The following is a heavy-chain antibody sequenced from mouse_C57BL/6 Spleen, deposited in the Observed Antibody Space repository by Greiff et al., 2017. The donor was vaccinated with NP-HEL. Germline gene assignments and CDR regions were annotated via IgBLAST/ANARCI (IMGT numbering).Heavy chain of an antibody. D-gene: IGHD2-2*01. J-gene: IGHJ4*01. CDR2: IYPGSGST. V-gene: IGHV1-55*01. Sequence: QVQLQQPGAELVKPGASVKMSCKASGYTFTSYWITWVKQRPGQGLEWIGDIYPGSGSTNYNEKFKSKATLTVDTSSSTAYMQLSSLTSEDSAVYYCARIYYGYDRGYAMDYWGQGTSVTVSS. CDR3: ARIYYGYDRGYAMDY. CDR1: GYTFTSYW.